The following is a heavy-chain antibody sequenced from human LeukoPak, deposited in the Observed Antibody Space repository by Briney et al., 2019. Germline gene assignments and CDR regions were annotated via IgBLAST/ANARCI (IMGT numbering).Heavy chain of an antibody. CDR2: ISYDGSNK. Sequence: QPGGSLRLSCATSGFIFSNYAVHWVRQAPGKGLEWVAVISYDGSNKYYADSVKGRFTISRDNSKNTLYLQMNSLRAEDTAVYYCAKDRYDSSGYYDDDYFDYWGQGTLVTVSS. CDR1: GFIFSNYA. V-gene: IGHV3-30*18. CDR3: AKDRYDSSGYYDDDYFDY. D-gene: IGHD3-22*01. J-gene: IGHJ4*02.